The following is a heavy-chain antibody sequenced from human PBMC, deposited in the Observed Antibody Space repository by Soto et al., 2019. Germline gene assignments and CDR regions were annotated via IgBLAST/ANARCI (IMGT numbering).Heavy chain of an antibody. CDR3: AKDSKSVALSAARVYGMDV. D-gene: IGHD2-2*01. J-gene: IGHJ6*02. CDR1: GFTFSSYA. CDR2: ISGSGGST. V-gene: IGHV3-23*01. Sequence: GGSLRLSCAASGFTFSSYAMSLVRQAPGKGLEWVSSISGSGGSTYYADSVKGRFTISRDNSKNTLYLQMNSLRAEDTAVYYCAKDSKSVALSAARVYGMDVWGQGTKVTVSS.